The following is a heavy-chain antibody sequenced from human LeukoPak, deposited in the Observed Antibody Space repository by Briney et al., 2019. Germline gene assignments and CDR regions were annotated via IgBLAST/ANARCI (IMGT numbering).Heavy chain of an antibody. CDR1: GYTFTSYD. D-gene: IGHD6-19*01. Sequence: ASVKVSCKASGYTFTSYDINWVRQATGQGLAWMGWMNPNSGNTGYAQKFQGRVTITRNTSIRTAYMELSSLRSEDTAVYYCARGEIEALFFSSGYSSGWSTYYMDVWGKGTTVTVSS. CDR2: MNPNSGNT. V-gene: IGHV1-8*03. CDR3: ARGEIEALFFSSGYSSGWSTYYMDV. J-gene: IGHJ6*03.